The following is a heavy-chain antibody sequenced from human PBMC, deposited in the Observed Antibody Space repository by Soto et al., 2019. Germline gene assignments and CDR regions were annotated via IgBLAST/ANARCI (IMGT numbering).Heavy chain of an antibody. CDR3: ARGGAVGCSGGSCYGIDY. CDR1: GGTFSSYA. Sequence: QVQLVQSGAEVKKPGSSVKVSCTASGGTFSSYAISWVRQAPGQGLEWMGGIIPIFGTANYAQKFQGRVTITADESTSTAYMELSSLRSEDTAVYYCARGGAVGCSGGSCYGIDYWGQGTLVTVSS. CDR2: IIPIFGTA. D-gene: IGHD2-15*01. V-gene: IGHV1-69*01. J-gene: IGHJ4*02.